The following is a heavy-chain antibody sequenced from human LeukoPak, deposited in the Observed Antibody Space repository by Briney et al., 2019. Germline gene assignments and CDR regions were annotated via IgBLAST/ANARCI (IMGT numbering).Heavy chain of an antibody. CDR3: ARPSAYGEDAFDV. V-gene: IGHV5-51*01. J-gene: IGHJ3*01. D-gene: IGHD2-21*01. CDR2: IHHIYSHT. Sequence: GGSLKLYCKGSGYSFTNYWLGWVRPIPRKGLEWNGIIHHIYSHTRYSPSFLGKVTFSADKSISTAYLQWSSLKASDTAMYYCARPSAYGEDAFDVWGQGTMVTVSS. CDR1: GYSFTNYW.